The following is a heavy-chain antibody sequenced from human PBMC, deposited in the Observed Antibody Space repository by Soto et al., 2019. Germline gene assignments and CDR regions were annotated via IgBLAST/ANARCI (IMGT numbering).Heavy chain of an antibody. CDR2: IIPILGIT. CDR1: GGTFSSYT. D-gene: IGHD3-9*01. V-gene: IGHV1-69*02. J-gene: IGHJ4*02. Sequence: ASVKVSCKASGGTFSSYTISWVRQAPGQGLEWMGRIIPILGITNYAQKFQGRVTMTADKSTSTAYMELSSLRSEDTAVYYCARKKDWFSVGDFDYWGQGTLVTVSS. CDR3: ARKKDWFSVGDFDY.